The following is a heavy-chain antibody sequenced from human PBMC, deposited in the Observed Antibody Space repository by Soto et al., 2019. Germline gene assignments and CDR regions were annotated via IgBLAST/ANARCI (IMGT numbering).Heavy chain of an antibody. CDR3: ARDYGHDCGGGNCYLYS. D-gene: IGHD2-15*01. CDR1: GGTFSRYA. CDR2: IIPLFGTA. V-gene: IGHV1-69*01. Sequence: QVQLVQSGAEVKKPGSSVKVSCKASGGTFSRYAINWVRQVPGHGLEWMGGIIPLFGTANYAQKFQGRVTITADESASTAHMELRSLRSEDTAVYYCARDYGHDCGGGNCYLYSWGQGTLVTVSS. J-gene: IGHJ4*02.